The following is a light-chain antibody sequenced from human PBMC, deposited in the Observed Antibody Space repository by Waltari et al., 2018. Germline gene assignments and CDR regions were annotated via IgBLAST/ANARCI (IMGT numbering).Light chain of an antibody. J-gene: IGLJ2*01. CDR1: KLGDKY. Sequence: SYELTQPPSVSVSPGQTASITCYGNKLGDKYDCWYQQKPGQSTVVVLYQDTKRLSGIRERLSGSNSGHTATPTVSGTQAMDEADYYCQAWDTSTYHVVFGGGTKLTVL. CDR2: QDT. V-gene: IGLV3-1*01. CDR3: QAWDTSTYHVV.